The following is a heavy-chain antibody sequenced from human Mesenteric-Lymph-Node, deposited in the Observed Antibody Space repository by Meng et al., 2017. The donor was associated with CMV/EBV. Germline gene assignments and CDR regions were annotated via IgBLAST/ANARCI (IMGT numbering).Heavy chain of an antibody. CDR3: ARGTGTDY. V-gene: IGHV3-23*01. CDR1: GFTFSNYA. Sequence: LSCAASGFTFSNYAMGWVRQAPGKGLEWVSAISGSGGSANYAYYADSVKGRFSISRDNSKNTLYLQMNSLRAEDTAVYYCARGTGTDYWGQGTLVTVSS. D-gene: IGHD1-1*01. CDR2: ISGSGGSANYA. J-gene: IGHJ4*02.